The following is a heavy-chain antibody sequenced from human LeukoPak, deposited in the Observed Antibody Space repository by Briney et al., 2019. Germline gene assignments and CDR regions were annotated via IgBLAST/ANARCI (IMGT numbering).Heavy chain of an antibody. J-gene: IGHJ4*02. D-gene: IGHD5-18*01. Sequence: PGGSLRLSCAASGFTFSTYALSWVRQAPGKGLEWLSVISVSGGRTYYADSVKGRFTISRDNSKNTLYLQMNSLRAEDTAVYYCTSRAGPVDTTVPLTGFGYWGQGTLVTVSS. CDR1: GFTFSTYA. CDR3: TSRAGPVDTTVPLTGFGY. CDR2: ISVSGGRT. V-gene: IGHV3-23*01.